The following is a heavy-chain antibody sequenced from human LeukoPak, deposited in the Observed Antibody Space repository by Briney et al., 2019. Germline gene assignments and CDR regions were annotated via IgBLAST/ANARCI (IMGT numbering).Heavy chain of an antibody. Sequence: SETLSLTCAVYGGSFSGYYWSWIRQPPGKGLEWIGEINHSGSTNYNPSLKSRVTISVDTSMNQFSLKLSSVTAADTAVYYCARGIRRSGWWVKWGQGTLVTVSS. D-gene: IGHD6-19*01. J-gene: IGHJ4*02. CDR2: INHSGST. CDR1: GGSFSGYY. CDR3: ARGIRRSGWWVK. V-gene: IGHV4-34*01.